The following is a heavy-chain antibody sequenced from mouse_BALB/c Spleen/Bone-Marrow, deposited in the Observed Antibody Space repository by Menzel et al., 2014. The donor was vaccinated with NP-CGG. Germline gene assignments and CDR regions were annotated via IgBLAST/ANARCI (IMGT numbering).Heavy chain of an antibody. CDR3: TRSYYGNYFDV. Sequence: VKLMESGAELVKPGASVKLSCKASGYTFTSYYMYWVKQRPGQGPEWIGEINPSNGGTNFNEKFKSKATLTVDKSSSTAYMQLSSLTSEDSAVYYCTRSYYGNYFDVWGAGTTVTVSS. CDR1: GYTFTSYY. D-gene: IGHD2-1*01. V-gene: IGHV1S81*02. CDR2: INPSNGGT. J-gene: IGHJ1*01.